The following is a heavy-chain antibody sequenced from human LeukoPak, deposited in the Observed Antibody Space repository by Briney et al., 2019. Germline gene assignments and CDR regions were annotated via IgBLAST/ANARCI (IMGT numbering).Heavy chain of an antibody. CDR3: AKVDCLGSCYRYYFDY. CDR2: ISYDGSNK. J-gene: IGHJ4*02. CDR1: GFTFSSYG. Sequence: GGSLRLSCAASGFTFSSYGMHWVRQAPGKGLEWVAVISYDGSNKYCADSVKGRFTISRDNSKNTLHLQMNSLRAEDTAVYYCAKVDCLGSCYRYYFDYWGQGTLVTVSS. V-gene: IGHV3-30*18. D-gene: IGHD2-15*01.